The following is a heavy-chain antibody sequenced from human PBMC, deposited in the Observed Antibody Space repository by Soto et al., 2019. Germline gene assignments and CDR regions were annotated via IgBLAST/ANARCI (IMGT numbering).Heavy chain of an antibody. D-gene: IGHD3-10*01. J-gene: IGHJ4*02. V-gene: IGHV3-9*01. Sequence: EVQLVESGGGLVQPGRSLRLSCAASGFTFDDYAMHWVRQAPGKGLEWVSGISWNSGSIGYADSVKGRFTISRDNXXNSLYLQMNSLRAEDTALYYCAKDLTYYYGSGVDYWGQGTLVTVSS. CDR1: GFTFDDYA. CDR2: ISWNSGSI. CDR3: AKDLTYYYGSGVDY.